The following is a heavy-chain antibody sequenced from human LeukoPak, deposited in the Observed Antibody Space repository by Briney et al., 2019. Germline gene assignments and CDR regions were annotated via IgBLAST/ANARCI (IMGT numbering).Heavy chain of an antibody. CDR3: AKDLWGAAAD. D-gene: IGHD2-15*01. J-gene: IGHJ4*02. Sequence: GPSLRLSCAASGFTFSTSWMWWVRQAPGKGPGWVSRINSDGSRTTYADSVRGRFAISRDNAKNTLSLQMNSLRAEDTAVYYCAKDLWGAAADWGQGSVVTVSS. CDR2: INSDGSRT. V-gene: IGHV3-74*01. CDR1: GFTFSTSW.